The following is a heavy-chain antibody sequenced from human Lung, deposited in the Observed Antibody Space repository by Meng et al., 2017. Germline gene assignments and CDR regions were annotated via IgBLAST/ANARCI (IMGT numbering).Heavy chain of an antibody. D-gene: IGHD6-13*01. J-gene: IGHJ4*02. CDR1: GYNFPDYW. Sequence: GRVVEFGVEGKKPGASVKVSCKPAGYNFPDYWLHWVRRAPGQGLEWMGRIDPKSGDTHYAQRFQGRVTMTGDTSISTAYMELSGLRSDDTAMYYCARDEDISAAGKLFGDYWGQGTLVTVSS. V-gene: IGHV1-2*06. CDR3: ARDEDISAAGKLFGDY. CDR2: IDPKSGDT.